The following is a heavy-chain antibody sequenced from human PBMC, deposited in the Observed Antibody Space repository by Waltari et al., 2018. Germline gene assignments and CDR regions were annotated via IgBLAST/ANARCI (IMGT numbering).Heavy chain of an antibody. D-gene: IGHD3-22*01. J-gene: IGHJ3*02. CDR3: ARDQWFAFDI. CDR1: GFTLSSYW. CDR2: IMTDGSEE. Sequence: EVQLVESGGGLVERGGSLGLSCAAPGFTLSSYWMSWVHQAPGKGREWVANIMTDGSEEYYVDSVRGRFTISRDNAKNSLFLQMNSLRPEDTAVYYCARDQWFAFDIWGQGTMVTVSS. V-gene: IGHV3-7*01.